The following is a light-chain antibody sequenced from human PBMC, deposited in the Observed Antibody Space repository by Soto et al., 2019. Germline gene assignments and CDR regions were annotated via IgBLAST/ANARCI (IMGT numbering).Light chain of an antibody. CDR2: DTS. V-gene: IGKV3-15*01. CDR3: QEYNNWTPIN. J-gene: IGKJ5*01. Sequence: EIVMTQSPATLSVSPGERATLSCRAIQSVSIKLAWYQQKPGQAPRLLIYDTSTRATGIPARFSGSGSGTEFTLTISSLQSEDFAVYYCQEYNNWTPINVGQGTRFEIK. CDR1: QSVSIK.